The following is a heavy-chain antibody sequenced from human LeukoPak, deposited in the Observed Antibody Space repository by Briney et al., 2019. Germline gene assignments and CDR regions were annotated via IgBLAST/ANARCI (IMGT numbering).Heavy chain of an antibody. V-gene: IGHV4-39*01. Sequence: SETLSLTCTVSGGSISSSSYYWGWIRQPPGKGLEWIGSIYYSGSTYYNPSLKSRVTISVDTSKNQFSLRLSSVTAADTAVYYCARRRFLRGPDVVNPFDYWGQGTLVTVSS. CDR1: GGSISSSSYY. D-gene: IGHD5/OR15-5a*01. J-gene: IGHJ4*02. CDR3: ARRRFLRGPDVVNPFDY. CDR2: IYYSGST.